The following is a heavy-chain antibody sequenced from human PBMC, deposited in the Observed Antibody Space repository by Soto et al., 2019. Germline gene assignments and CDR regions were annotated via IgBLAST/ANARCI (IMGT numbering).Heavy chain of an antibody. CDR2: IYPGDSDT. CDR1: GYRFTSYW. CDR3: ARGLGYEHYYGMDV. D-gene: IGHD5-12*01. Sequence: GEALKISCKGSGYRFTSYWIGWVRQMPGKGLEWMGLIYPGDSDTRYSPSFQGQVTISADKSITPAFLQWSSLKASDTAMYYCARGLGYEHYYGMDVWGQGTAVTVSS. J-gene: IGHJ6*02. V-gene: IGHV5-51*01.